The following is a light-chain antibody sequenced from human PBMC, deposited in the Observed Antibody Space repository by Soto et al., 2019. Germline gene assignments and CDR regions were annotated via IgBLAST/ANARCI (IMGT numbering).Light chain of an antibody. CDR3: AAWDDNVYV. CDR2: AKS. Sequence: SALTQPPSGSVTPGQRVTISCSGGNSNIGINPVDWYQKVPGTSRKLRISAKSQRPSWVPDRFSGSKSGTSASLAISGLRSEDEADYYCAAWDDNVYVFGTGTKVTVL. V-gene: IGLV1-44*01. J-gene: IGLJ1*01. CDR1: NSNIGINP.